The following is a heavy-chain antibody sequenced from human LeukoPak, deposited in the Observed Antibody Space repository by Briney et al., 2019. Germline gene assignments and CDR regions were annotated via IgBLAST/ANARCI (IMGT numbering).Heavy chain of an antibody. Sequence: SETLSLTCAVYGGPFSGYYWSLIRQTPGKGLEWIGEIDDRGRTNSNPSLLSRLTISIDTSKSQFSLRLRSVTAADTAVYYCARKSIVSSGRNPYDYWDQGTLVAVSS. D-gene: IGHD1-26*01. CDR1: GGPFSGYY. V-gene: IGHV4-34*01. J-gene: IGHJ4*02. CDR3: ARKSIVSSGRNPYDY. CDR2: IDDRGRT.